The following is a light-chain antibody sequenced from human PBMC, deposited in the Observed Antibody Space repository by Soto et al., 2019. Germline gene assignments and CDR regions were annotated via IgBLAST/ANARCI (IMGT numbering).Light chain of an antibody. V-gene: IGKV1-39*01. Sequence: DIQMTQSPSSLSASVGDGVTITCRASQSITTDLNWYQQKPGKAPKLLMYAASNLQSGVPSRFSGSGSGTEFTLTISSLQPEDFATYYCQQSYSTPRTFGQGTKLEIK. J-gene: IGKJ2*01. CDR2: AAS. CDR3: QQSYSTPRT. CDR1: QSITTD.